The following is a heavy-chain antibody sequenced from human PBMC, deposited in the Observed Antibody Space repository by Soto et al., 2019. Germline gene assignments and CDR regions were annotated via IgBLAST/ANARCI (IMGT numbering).Heavy chain of an antibody. V-gene: IGHV4-30-4*01. D-gene: IGHD2-15*01. CDR3: AREGYCSGGSCYSYDNYYYGMDV. Sequence: SETLSLTCTVSGGSISSGDYYWSWIRQPPWKGLEWIGYIYYSGSTYYNPSLKSRVTISVDTSKNQFSLKLSSVTAADTAVYYCAREGYCSGGSCYSYDNYYYGMDVWGQGXTVTVSS. J-gene: IGHJ6*02. CDR2: IYYSGST. CDR1: GGSISSGDYY.